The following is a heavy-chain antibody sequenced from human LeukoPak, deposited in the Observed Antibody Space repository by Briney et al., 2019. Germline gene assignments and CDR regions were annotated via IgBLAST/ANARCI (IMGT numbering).Heavy chain of an antibody. J-gene: IGHJ4*02. D-gene: IGHD4-17*01. CDR2: INTNTGNP. CDR3: ARTTVTPGPELLFDY. Sequence: ASVKVSCKASGYTFTSYAMNWVRQAPGQGLEWMGWINTNTGNPTYAQGFTGRFVFSLDTSVSTAYLQISSLKAEDTAVYYCARTTVTPGPELLFDYWGQGTLVTVSS. V-gene: IGHV7-4-1*02. CDR1: GYTFTSYA.